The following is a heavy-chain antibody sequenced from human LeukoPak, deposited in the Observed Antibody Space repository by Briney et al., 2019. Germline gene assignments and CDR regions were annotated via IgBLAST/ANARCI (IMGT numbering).Heavy chain of an antibody. V-gene: IGHV3-23*01. CDR1: GFTFSSYA. Sequence: PGGSLRLSCAASGFTFSSYAMSWVRQAPGKGLEWVSAISGSGGSTYYADSVKGRFTISRDNSKNTLYLQMNSLRAEDTAVYYCAKDLFDSGIAAAGDYWGQGTLVTVSS. D-gene: IGHD6-13*01. CDR2: ISGSGGST. CDR3: AKDLFDSGIAAAGDY. J-gene: IGHJ4*02.